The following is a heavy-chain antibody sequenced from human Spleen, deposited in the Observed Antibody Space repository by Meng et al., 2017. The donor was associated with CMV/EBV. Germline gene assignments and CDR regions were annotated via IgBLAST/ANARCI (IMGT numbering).Heavy chain of an antibody. Sequence: GSLRLSCAVYGGSFSGYYWSWVRQPPGKGLEWIGYIYYKGDTKYNPSLKSPVTMSVDTSKNQFSLKLTSVTATDTAVYFCAREPDYWGQGILVTVSS. J-gene: IGHJ4*02. CDR3: AREPDY. CDR2: IYYKGDT. V-gene: IGHV4-59*01. CDR1: GGSFSGYY.